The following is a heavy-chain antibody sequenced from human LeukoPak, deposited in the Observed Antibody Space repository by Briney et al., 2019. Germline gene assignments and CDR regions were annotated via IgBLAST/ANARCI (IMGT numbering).Heavy chain of an antibody. Sequence: GRSLRLSCAASGFTFSSYTMHWVRQAPGKGLEWMAVLSYDLINEYYADSVKGRFTISRDNSKNTLYLQMNSLRAEDTAVYYCAREIITGWFDYWGQGTLVTVSS. CDR1: GFTFSSYT. D-gene: IGHD6-19*01. V-gene: IGHV3-30-3*01. CDR3: AREIITGWFDY. J-gene: IGHJ4*02. CDR2: LSYDLINE.